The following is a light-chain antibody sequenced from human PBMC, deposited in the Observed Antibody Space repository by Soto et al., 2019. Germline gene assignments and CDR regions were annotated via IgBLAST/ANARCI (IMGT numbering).Light chain of an antibody. CDR3: QQYNNYSRT. CDR2: KAS. V-gene: IGKV1-5*03. CDR1: QSISSW. Sequence: DIQMTQSPSTLSASVGDRATITCRASQSISSWLAWYQQKPGKAPKLLIYKASSFESGIPSRFSGSGSGTDFTLTISSLQPDDFATYYGQQYNNYSRTFGQGTKVEIK. J-gene: IGKJ1*01.